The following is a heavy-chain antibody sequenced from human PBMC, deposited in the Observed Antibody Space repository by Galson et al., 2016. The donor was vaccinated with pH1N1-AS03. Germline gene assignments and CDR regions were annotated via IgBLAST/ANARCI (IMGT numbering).Heavy chain of an antibody. CDR1: GFTFSSYA. D-gene: IGHD5/OR15-5a*01. CDR2: ISGSGGTT. CDR3: SKAPNAVSTGGEY. J-gene: IGHJ4*02. Sequence: SLRLSCAASGFTFSSYAMSWVRQAPGKGLEWVSAISGSGGTTYYSDSVKGRCTISRDNSKNTLYRQMNSLAAADTAFYYCSKAPNAVSTGGEYWGQGTLVTVSS. V-gene: IGHV3-23*01.